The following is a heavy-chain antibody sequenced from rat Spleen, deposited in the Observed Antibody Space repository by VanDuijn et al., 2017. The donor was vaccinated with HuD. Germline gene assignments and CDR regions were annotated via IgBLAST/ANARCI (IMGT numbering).Heavy chain of an antibody. CDR2: ISYDGGSS. J-gene: IGHJ2*01. Sequence: EVQLVESGGGLVQPGRSLKLSCAASGFTFSDYYMDWVRQAPTKGLEWVASISYDGGSSYYRDSVKGRFTISRDNTKNTLYLQMNSLRSEDTATYYCTRENWVLDYWGHGVKVTVSS. CDR3: TRENWVLDY. V-gene: IGHV5-20*01. CDR1: GFTFSDYY. D-gene: IGHD5-1*01.